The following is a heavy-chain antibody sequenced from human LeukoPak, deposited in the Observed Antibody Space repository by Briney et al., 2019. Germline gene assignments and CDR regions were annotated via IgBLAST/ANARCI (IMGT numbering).Heavy chain of an antibody. CDR2: ISGSGRTT. CDR1: GFTFSSYA. V-gene: IGHV3-23*01. CDR3: AKNVVVKRYIDY. J-gene: IGHJ4*02. D-gene: IGHD2-15*01. Sequence: GGSLRLSCAASGFTFSSYAMSWVRQAPGKGLEWVSAISGSGRTTEYADSVKGRFTISRDNSKNTLSLQMNSLRVEDTAIYYCAKNVVVKRYIDYWGQGTLVTVSS.